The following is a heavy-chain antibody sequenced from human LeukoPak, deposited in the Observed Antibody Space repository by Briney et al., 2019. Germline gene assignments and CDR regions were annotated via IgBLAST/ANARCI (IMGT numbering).Heavy chain of an antibody. J-gene: IGHJ4*02. CDR1: GLTFSSYA. D-gene: IGHD6-19*01. Sequence: GGFLRLSCAASGLTFSSYAMSWVRQAPGKGLEWVSAISGSGGSTYYADSVKGRSAISRDNSKNTLYLQMNSLRAEDTAVYYCAKVSLGLVLRWGQGTLVTVSS. CDR2: ISGSGGST. CDR3: AKVSLGLVLR. V-gene: IGHV3-23*01.